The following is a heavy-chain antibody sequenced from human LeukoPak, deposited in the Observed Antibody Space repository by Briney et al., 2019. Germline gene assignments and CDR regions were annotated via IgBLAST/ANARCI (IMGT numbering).Heavy chain of an antibody. V-gene: IGHV3-23*01. D-gene: IGHD2-2*01. Sequence: PAGGSLRLSCAASGFTFSSYAMSWVRQAPGKGLEWVSAISGSGGGTYYADSVKGRFTISRDNSKNTLYLQMNSLRAEDTAVYYCAKGWEEGSTSCFDYWGQGTLVTVSS. CDR2: ISGSGGGT. CDR1: GFTFSSYA. CDR3: AKGWEEGSTSCFDY. J-gene: IGHJ4*02.